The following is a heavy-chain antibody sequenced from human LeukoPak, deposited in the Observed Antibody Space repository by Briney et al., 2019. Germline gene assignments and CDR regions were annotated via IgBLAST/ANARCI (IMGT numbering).Heavy chain of an antibody. J-gene: IGHJ4*02. CDR1: GFTFDDYA. Sequence: GGSLRLSCAASGFTFDDYAMHWVRQAPGKGLEWVSLINGDGNSSNYAASVKGRFTISRDNSENSLYLQMNSLRIEDTAFYYCAANFGAYYYDTSGYYGFWGQGTLFTVSS. D-gene: IGHD3-22*01. V-gene: IGHV3-43*02. CDR3: AANFGAYYYDTSGYYGF. CDR2: INGDGNSS.